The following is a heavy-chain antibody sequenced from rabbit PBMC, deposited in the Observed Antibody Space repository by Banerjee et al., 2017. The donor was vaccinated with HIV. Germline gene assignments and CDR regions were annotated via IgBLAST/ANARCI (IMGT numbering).Heavy chain of an antibody. Sequence: QSLEESGGDLVKPGTSLTLTCTASGFSFSINYLMCWVRQAPGKGLEWIGCIHTDNSGSAWYASWAKGRFTISKTSSTTVTLQMTSLTAADTATYFCAQSTVANDWGFNLWGPGTLVTVS. CDR2: IHTDNSGSA. J-gene: IGHJ4*01. D-gene: IGHD4-1*01. V-gene: IGHV1S40*01. CDR1: GFSFSINYL. CDR3: AQSTVANDWGFNL.